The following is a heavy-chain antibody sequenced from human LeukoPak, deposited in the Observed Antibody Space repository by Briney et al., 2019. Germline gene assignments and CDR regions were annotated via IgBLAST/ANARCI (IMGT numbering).Heavy chain of an antibody. V-gene: IGHV3-23*01. D-gene: IGHD3-10*01. J-gene: IGHJ6*04. CDR2: ISGSGGST. CDR1: GFTFSSYD. CDR3: AKDRHFEGSGSSTWEWDV. Sequence: SGGTLRLSCAASGFTFSSYDMSWVRQAPGKGLEWVSAISGSGGSTYYAVSVKGRFTISRDKSKNTLSLQMNILRAEDTAVYYCAKDRHFEGSGSSTWEWDVWGKGTTVTISS.